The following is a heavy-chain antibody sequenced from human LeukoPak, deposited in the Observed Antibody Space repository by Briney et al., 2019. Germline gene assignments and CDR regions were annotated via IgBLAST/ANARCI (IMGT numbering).Heavy chain of an antibody. J-gene: IGHJ4*02. Sequence: ASVKVSCKASGYTFTGYFMHWVRRAPGQGLEWVGWINPKTGGTTYAQKFEGRITMTGDTSISAAYLELTGLISDDTAMYYCARDGGSGGMGFAYRGPGTLVTVSS. CDR3: ARDGGSGGMGFAY. CDR2: INPKTGGT. D-gene: IGHD2-15*01. V-gene: IGHV1-2*02. CDR1: GYTFTGYF.